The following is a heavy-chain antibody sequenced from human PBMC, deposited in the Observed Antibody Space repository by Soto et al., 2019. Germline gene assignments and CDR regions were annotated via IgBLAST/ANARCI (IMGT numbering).Heavy chain of an antibody. CDR1: GFTFSSYW. V-gene: IGHV3-74*01. D-gene: IGHD3-3*01. J-gene: IGHJ6*02. CDR2: INSDGSST. CDR3: ARDGVSSHGGSLVWYYYYGMDV. Sequence: GGSLRLSCAASGFTFSSYWMHWVRQAPGKGLVWVSRINSDGSSTSYADSVKGRFTISRDNAKNTLYLQMNSLRAEDTAVYYCARDGVSSHGGSLVWYYYYGMDVWGQGTTVTVSS.